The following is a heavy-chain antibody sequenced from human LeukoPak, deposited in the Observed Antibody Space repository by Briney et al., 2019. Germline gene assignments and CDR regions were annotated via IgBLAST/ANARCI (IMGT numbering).Heavy chain of an antibody. CDR1: GGSISSYY. Sequence: PSETLSLTCTVSGGSISSYYWSWIRQPPGKGLEWVANIKQDGSEKYYVDSVKGRFTISRDNAKNSLYLQMNSLRAEDTAVYYCARKGPPTWSGYDYYFDYWGQGTLVTVSS. CDR2: IKQDGSEK. D-gene: IGHD5-12*01. V-gene: IGHV3-7*01. CDR3: ARKGPPTWSGYDYYFDY. J-gene: IGHJ4*02.